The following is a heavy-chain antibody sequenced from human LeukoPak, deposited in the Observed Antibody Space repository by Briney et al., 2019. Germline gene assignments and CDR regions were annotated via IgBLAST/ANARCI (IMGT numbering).Heavy chain of an antibody. J-gene: IGHJ4*02. D-gene: IGHD6-13*01. CDR2: TKQDGREK. CDR3: TRDEAAATN. CDR1: GFTFSGYW. Sequence: GGSLRLSCAGSGFTFSGYWMSWVRQAPGKGPEWVANTKQDGREKHYVDSVKGRFTISRDNVKSSLYLQMNNLRAEDTAVYYCTRDEAAATNWGQGTLVTVSS. V-gene: IGHV3-7*01.